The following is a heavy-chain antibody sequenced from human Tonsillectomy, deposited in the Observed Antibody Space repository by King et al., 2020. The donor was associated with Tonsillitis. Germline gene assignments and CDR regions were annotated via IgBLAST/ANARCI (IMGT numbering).Heavy chain of an antibody. D-gene: IGHD2-15*01. CDR2: IRYDGSNK. CDR1: GFTFSSYG. J-gene: IGHJ3*01. V-gene: IGHV3-30*02. Sequence: VQLVESGGGVVQPGGSLRLSCAASGFTFSSYGMHWVRQAPGKGLEWVAFIRYDGSNKYYADSVKGRFTISRDNSKNTLYLQMNSLRAEDTAVYYCAKDFVVAAGGNDVFDFWGQGTMVTVSS. CDR3: AKDFVVAAGGNDVFDF.